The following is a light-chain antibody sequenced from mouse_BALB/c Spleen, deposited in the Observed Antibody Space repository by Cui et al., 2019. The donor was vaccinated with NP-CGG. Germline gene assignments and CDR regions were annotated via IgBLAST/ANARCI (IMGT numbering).Light chain of an antibody. V-gene: IGLV1*01. CDR1: TGAVTTSNY. CDR2: GTN. Sequence: VVIQASAITTSPGETVTLTCRSSTGAVTTSNYANWVQEKPDHLFTGLIGGTNNRAPGVPARFSGSLIGDKAALTITGAQTEDEAIYFCALWYSNHWVFGGGTKLTVL. J-gene: IGLJ1*01. CDR3: ALWYSNHWV.